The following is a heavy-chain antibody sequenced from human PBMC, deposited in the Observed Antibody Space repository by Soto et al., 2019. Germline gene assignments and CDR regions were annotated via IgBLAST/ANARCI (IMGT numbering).Heavy chain of an antibody. D-gene: IGHD1-26*01. CDR2: IIPIFGTA. CDR3: ARKDSGSYYGGAFDI. V-gene: IGHV1-69*13. Sequence: SVKVSCKGSGGTFSSYAISWVRQAPGQGLEWMGGIIPIFGTANYAQKFQGRVTITADESTSTAYMELSSLRSEDTAVYYCARKDSGSYYGGAFDIWGQGTMVTVSS. J-gene: IGHJ3*02. CDR1: GGTFSSYA.